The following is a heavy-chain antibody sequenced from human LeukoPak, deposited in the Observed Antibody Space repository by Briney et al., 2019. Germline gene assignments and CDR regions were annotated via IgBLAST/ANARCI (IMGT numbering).Heavy chain of an antibody. V-gene: IGHV3-23*01. D-gene: IGHD3-22*01. CDR1: GFTFSNYA. CDR2: ISGSGGRT. J-gene: IGHJ4*02. Sequence: TGGSLRLSCAASGFTFSNYAMSWVRQAPGKGLEWVSTISGSGGRTYYADSVKGRFTISRDNSKNTLYLQMNSLRAEDTAVYYCVRLRRNSDTSGFYYYYDFWGQGALVTVSS. CDR3: VRLRRNSDTSGFYYYYDF.